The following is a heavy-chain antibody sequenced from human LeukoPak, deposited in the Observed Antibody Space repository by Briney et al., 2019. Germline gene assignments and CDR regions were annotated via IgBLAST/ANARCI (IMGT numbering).Heavy chain of an antibody. J-gene: IGHJ4*02. CDR3: ARTYYDYVWGTIMYYFDY. CDR2: IYTSGST. V-gene: IGHV4-61*02. Sequence: SETLSLTCSVSGGSISSGSYYWSWIRQPAGKGLERIGRIYTSGSTNYNPSLKSRVTISVDTSKNQFSLKLSSVTAADTAVYYCARTYYDYVWGTIMYYFDYWGQGTLVTVSS. CDR1: GGSISSGSYY. D-gene: IGHD3-16*01.